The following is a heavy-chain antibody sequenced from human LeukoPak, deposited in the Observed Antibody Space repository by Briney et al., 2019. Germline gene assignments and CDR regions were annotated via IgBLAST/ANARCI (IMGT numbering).Heavy chain of an antibody. CDR1: GYSFTTYG. J-gene: IGHJ4*02. CDR3: RVIPIYYSDS. V-gene: IGHV7-81*01. D-gene: IGHD2-21*01. CDR2: FNTNTGNP. Sequence: ASVKVSCKASGYSFTTYGMNGVPQAPGQGLEWMGWFNTNTGNPTYAQGFTGRFVFSMDTSASTAYLQISSLKAEDMATSESRVIPIYYSDSWGQGNLGTVSS.